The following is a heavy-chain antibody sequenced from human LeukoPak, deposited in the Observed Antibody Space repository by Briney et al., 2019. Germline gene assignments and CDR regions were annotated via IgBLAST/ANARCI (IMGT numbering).Heavy chain of an antibody. Sequence: ASVTVSCKASGYTFTSYGISWVRQAPGQGLEWMGWISGYNGKTDYAQRLQGRVTMTTDTSTSTAYMELRSLRSDDTAVYYCARDPHITMVRGEFDYWGQGTLVTVSS. CDR3: ARDPHITMVRGEFDY. V-gene: IGHV1-18*04. J-gene: IGHJ4*02. CDR1: GYTFTSYG. CDR2: ISGYNGKT. D-gene: IGHD3-10*01.